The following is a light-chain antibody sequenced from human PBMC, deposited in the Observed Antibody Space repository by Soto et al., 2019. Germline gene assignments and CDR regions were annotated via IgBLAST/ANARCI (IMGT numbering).Light chain of an antibody. CDR1: EDINSR. V-gene: IGKV1-12*01. CDR3: QQADSVPIT. Sequence: DIQMTQSPSSASASVGYIVTISCRSSEDINSRLAWYQQKPGNAPKLLIYAAFILQSGVPSRFSGYGSATDFTLSISSLQPEDFDTYYCQQADSVPITFGQGTRMEIK. CDR2: AAF. J-gene: IGKJ5*01.